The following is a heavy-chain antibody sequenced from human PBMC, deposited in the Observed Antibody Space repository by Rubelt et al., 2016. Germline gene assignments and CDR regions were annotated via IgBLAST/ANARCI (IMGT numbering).Heavy chain of an antibody. V-gene: IGHV4-39*07. CDR3: ARGQGRDCYIH. CDR2: IYYSGST. Sequence: QLQLQESGPGLVKPSETLSLTCNVSGGSINSNTYYWGWIRQPPGKGLEWIGSIYYSGSTYYNPSLKIRVTISVDTSKKQFYLKLSSVTAADTAVEYGARGQGRDCYIHWGQGTLATVSS. D-gene: IGHD5-24*01. CDR1: GGSINSNTYY. J-gene: IGHJ4*02.